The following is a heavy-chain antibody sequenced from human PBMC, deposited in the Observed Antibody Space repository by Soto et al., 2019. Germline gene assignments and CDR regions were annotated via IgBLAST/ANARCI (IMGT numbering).Heavy chain of an antibody. CDR1: GGSISTTDYY. CDR3: GAQVENYGMDV. V-gene: IGHV4-39*02. J-gene: IGHJ6*02. Sequence: SETLSLTCTVSGGSISTTDYYWGWIRRPPGKGLERIGSIYYTGSTYYNPSLKSRLTISVDTSRSYFSLKLTSVTAADTAVYYCGAQVENYGMDVWGQGATVTVSS. CDR2: IYYTGST.